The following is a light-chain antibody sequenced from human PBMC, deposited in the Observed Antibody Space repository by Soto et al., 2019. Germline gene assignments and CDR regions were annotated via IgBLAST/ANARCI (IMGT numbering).Light chain of an antibody. CDR3: GTWDSSLSAVV. CDR2: DNN. Sequence: QSVFTQPPSVSAAPGQTVIISCSGSSSNIGNNYVSWYQQLPGTAPKLLIYDNNKRPSGIPDRFSGSKSGTSATLGITGLQTGDEADYYCGTWDSSLSAVVFGGGTKLTVL. CDR1: SSNIGNNY. V-gene: IGLV1-51*01. J-gene: IGLJ2*01.